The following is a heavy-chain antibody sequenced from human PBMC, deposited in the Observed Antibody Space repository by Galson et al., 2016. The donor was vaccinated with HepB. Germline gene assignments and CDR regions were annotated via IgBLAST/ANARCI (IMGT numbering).Heavy chain of an antibody. V-gene: IGHV4-31*03. J-gene: IGHJ3*02. CDR3: AGGSSGWDAFDI. CDR2: ISYSGST. Sequence: PLSLTCTVSGGSISSGGYYWNWIRQHPGKGLEWIGFISYSGSTYYNPSLKSRVTTSIDTSKNQFSLKVSSVTAADTAVYYCAGGSSGWDAFDIWGQGTMVTVSS. D-gene: IGHD6-19*01. CDR1: GGSISSGGYY.